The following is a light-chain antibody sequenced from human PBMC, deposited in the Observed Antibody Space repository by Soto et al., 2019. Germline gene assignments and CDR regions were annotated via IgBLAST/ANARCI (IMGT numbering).Light chain of an antibody. J-gene: IGLJ1*01. V-gene: IGLV1-44*01. CDR1: TSNIGSHS. CDR2: TNN. CDR3: ATWDDNLKGV. Sequence: QSVLTQPPSASVTPGQRVTISCSGSTSNIGSHSVNWFQHLPVTAPRLLITTNNQRPSGVPARFSGYKSDTSASLVISGLQSEDEAQYYCATWDDNLKGVFGTGTKVTVL.